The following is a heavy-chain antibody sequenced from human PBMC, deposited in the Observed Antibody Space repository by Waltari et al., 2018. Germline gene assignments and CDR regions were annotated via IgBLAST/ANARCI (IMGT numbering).Heavy chain of an antibody. J-gene: IGHJ6*02. CDR3: ARVAPKTYRSPVPGRDYYYGMDV. D-gene: IGHD6-19*01. V-gene: IGHV3-74*01. Sequence: QLVESGGGLVQHGESLRPACEACGFIFRHYLMHWVSTATRQGLVWVARSKSDGSATAYADAVKGRFTISRDNAKNTLYLQMNRLRAEDTAVYYCARVAPKTYRSPVPGRDYYYGMDVWGQGTSVTVYS. CDR2: SKSDGSAT. CDR1: GFIFRHYL.